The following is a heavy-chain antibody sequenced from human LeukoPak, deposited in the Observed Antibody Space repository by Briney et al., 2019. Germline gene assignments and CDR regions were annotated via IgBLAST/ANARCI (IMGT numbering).Heavy chain of an antibody. CDR1: GFAFSRYA. V-gene: IGHV3-30-3*01. Sequence: GRSVRLSCAASGFAFSRYAMHWVRQAPGKGLEWVAVISYDGSNKYYADSVKGRFTISRDNSKNTLYLQMNSLRAEDTAVYYCARGVDNWNYAGGINWFDPWGQGTLVTVSS. CDR3: ARGVDNWNYAGGINWFDP. CDR2: ISYDGSNK. D-gene: IGHD1-7*01. J-gene: IGHJ5*02.